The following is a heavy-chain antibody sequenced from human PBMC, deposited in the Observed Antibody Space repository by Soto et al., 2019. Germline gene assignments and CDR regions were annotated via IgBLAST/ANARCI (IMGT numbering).Heavy chain of an antibody. CDR1: GFTFSSYA. J-gene: IGHJ6*01. CDR2: ISYDGSNK. V-gene: IGHV3-30-3*01. D-gene: IGHD3-16*02. CDR3: ARDDYDYVWGSYRSKYGMDV. Sequence: QVQLVESGGGVVQPGRSLRLSCAASGFTFSSYAMHWVRQAPGKGLEWVAVISYDGSNKYYADSVKGRFTISRDNSKNTLYLQMNSLRAEDTAVYYCARDDYDYVWGSYRSKYGMDVW.